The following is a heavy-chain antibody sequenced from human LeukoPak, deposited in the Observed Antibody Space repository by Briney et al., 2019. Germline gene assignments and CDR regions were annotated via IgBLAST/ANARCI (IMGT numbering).Heavy chain of an antibody. CDR1: GFTVSSNY. J-gene: IGHJ3*02. D-gene: IGHD4-23*01. CDR2: IYSGGST. V-gene: IGHV3-66*01. CDR3: ARDRYGGNSVLHDAFDI. Sequence: PGGSLRLSCAASGFTVSSNYMSWVRQAPGKGLEWVSVIYSGGSTYYADSVKGRFTISRDNSKNTLYLQMNSLRAEDTAVYYCARDRYGGNSVLHDAFDIWGQGTMVTVSS.